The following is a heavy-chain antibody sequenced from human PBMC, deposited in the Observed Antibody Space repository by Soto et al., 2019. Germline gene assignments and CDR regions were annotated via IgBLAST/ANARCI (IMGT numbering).Heavy chain of an antibody. D-gene: IGHD2-15*01. J-gene: IGHJ6*02. V-gene: IGHV1-69*01. CDR1: GGTFSSYA. CDR2: ILPIFGTA. Sequence: QVQLGQSGAEVKKPGSSVKVSCKASGGTFSSYAISWVRQAPGQGFEWMGGILPIFGTANYAQKFQGRVTITADESTSTANMELSSLRSEDTAVYYCARMGGGCSGGRCYSHYYYYGMEVWGQGTTVTVSS. CDR3: ARMGGGCSGGRCYSHYYYYGMEV.